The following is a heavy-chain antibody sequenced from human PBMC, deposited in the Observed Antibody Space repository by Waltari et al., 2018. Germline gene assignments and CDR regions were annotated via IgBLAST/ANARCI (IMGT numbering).Heavy chain of an antibody. V-gene: IGHV1-69*01. Sequence: QVQLVQSGAEVKKPGSSVKVSCKASGGTFSSYAISWVRQAPGQGLEWMGGIIPSFGTANYERKCQGRVTITADESTSTAYMELSSLRSEDTAVYYCASSIVVVPAAMRYNWFDLWGQGTLVTVSS. CDR3: ASSIVVVPAAMRYNWFDL. CDR2: IIPSFGTA. D-gene: IGHD2-2*01. CDR1: GGTFSSYA. J-gene: IGHJ5*02.